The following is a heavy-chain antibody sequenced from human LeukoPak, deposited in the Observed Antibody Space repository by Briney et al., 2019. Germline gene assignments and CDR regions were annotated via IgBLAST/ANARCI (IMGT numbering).Heavy chain of an antibody. CDR2: INHSGST. V-gene: IGHV4-34*01. J-gene: IGHJ5*02. CDR1: GGSFSGYY. CDR3: ARGSDVSNWFDP. Sequence: SETLPLTCAVYGGSFSGYYWSWIRQPPGKGLEWIGEINHSGSTNYNPSLKSRVTISVDTSKNQFSLKLSSVTAADTAVYYCARGSDVSNWFDPWGQGTLVTVSS.